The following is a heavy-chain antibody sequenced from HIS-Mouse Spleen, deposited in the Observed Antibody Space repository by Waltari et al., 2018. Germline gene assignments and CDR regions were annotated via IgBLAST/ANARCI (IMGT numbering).Heavy chain of an antibody. CDR3: AREIPYSSSWYDWYFDL. V-gene: IGHV4-39*07. Sequence: QLQLQESGPGLVKPSETLSLTCPVPGGSISSSSSYCGWIRQPPGKGLEWIGSIYYSGSTYYNPSLKSRVTISVDTSKNQFSLKLSSVTAADTAVYYCAREIPYSSSWYDWYFDLWGRGTLVTVSS. CDR1: GGSISSSSSY. J-gene: IGHJ2*01. CDR2: IYYSGST. D-gene: IGHD6-13*01.